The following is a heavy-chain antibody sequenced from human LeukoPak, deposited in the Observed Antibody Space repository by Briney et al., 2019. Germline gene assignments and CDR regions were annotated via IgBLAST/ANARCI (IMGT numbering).Heavy chain of an antibody. CDR1: GGSISGYY. D-gene: IGHD3-9*01. CDR2: IHHSGST. V-gene: IGHV4-59*01. CDR3: AILRYFDEHYYYYDMDV. Sequence: PLETLSLTCTVSGGSISGYYWSWIRQPPGKGLEWIGYIHHSGSTNYNPSLKSRVTISVGTSKNQFSLRLSSVTAADTAVYYCAILRYFDEHYYYYDMDVWGQGTTVTVSS. J-gene: IGHJ6*02.